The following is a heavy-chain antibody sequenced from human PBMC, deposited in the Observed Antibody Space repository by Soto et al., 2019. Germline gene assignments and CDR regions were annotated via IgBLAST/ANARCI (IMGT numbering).Heavy chain of an antibody. D-gene: IGHD2-15*01. CDR1: GFTFSSYA. CDR3: AKAPDGDCSGGSCYSSYFDY. CDR2: ISGSGGST. J-gene: IGHJ4*02. V-gene: IGHV3-23*01. Sequence: EVQLLESGGGLVQPGGSLRLSCAASGFTFSSYAMSWVRQAPGKGLEWVSAISGSGGSTYYADSVKGRFTISRDNSKNTLYLQMNSLRAEGTAVYYCAKAPDGDCSGGSCYSSYFDYWGQGTLVTVSS.